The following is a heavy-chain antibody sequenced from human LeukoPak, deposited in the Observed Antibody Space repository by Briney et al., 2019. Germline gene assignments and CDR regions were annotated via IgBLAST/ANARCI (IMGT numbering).Heavy chain of an antibody. CDR3: AAGELGPYYFDY. J-gene: IGHJ4*02. V-gene: IGHV4-61*01. CDR1: GGSISSSSYY. D-gene: IGHD7-27*01. Sequence: PSETLSLTCTVSGGSISSSSYYWSWIRQPPGKGLEWIGYIYYSGSTNYNPSLKSRVTISVDTSKNQFSLKLSSVTAADTAVYYCAAGELGPYYFDYWGQGTLVTVSS. CDR2: IYYSGST.